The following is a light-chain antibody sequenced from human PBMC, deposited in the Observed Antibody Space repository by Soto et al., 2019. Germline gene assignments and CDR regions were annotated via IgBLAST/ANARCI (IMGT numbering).Light chain of an antibody. CDR3: QKYSSAPFA. Sequence: IQLTQSPSSLSASVGDRVTITCRASQGISSYLAWYQQKTGKAPKLLIYAASTLQSGVPSRFSGSGSGTDFTLTISSLQPEDVATYYCQKYSSAPFAFGQGTRLEIK. CDR1: QGISSY. CDR2: AAS. V-gene: IGKV1-9*01. J-gene: IGKJ5*01.